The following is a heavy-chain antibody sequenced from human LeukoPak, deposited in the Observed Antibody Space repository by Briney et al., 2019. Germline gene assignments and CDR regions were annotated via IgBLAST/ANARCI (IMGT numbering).Heavy chain of an antibody. D-gene: IGHD1-26*01. CDR3: ARAYSGSYQIDY. J-gene: IGHJ4*02. CDR2: IYYSGST. Sequence: SETLSLTCTVSGGSISSGGYYWSWIRQHPGKGLEWIGYIYYSGSTYYNPSLKSRVTISVDTSKNQFSLKLSSVTAADTAVYYCARAYSGSYQIDYWGQETLVTVSS. V-gene: IGHV4-31*03. CDR1: GGSISSGGYY.